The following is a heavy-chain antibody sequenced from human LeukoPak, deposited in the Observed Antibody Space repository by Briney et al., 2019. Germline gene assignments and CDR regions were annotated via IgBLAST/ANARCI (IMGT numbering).Heavy chain of an antibody. V-gene: IGHV3-11*01. Sequence: GGSLRLSCAASGFTFSDYYMSWIRQAPGKGLEWVSYISSSGTTIYYAGSVKGRFTISRDNAKNSLYLQMNSLRAEDTAVYYCAKSRGVAGFDYWGQGTLVTVSS. CDR2: ISSSGTTI. CDR1: GFTFSDYY. D-gene: IGHD6-19*01. J-gene: IGHJ4*02. CDR3: AKSRGVAGFDY.